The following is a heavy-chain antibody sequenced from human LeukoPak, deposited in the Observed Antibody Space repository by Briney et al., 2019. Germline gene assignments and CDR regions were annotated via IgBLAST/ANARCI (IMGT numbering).Heavy chain of an antibody. J-gene: IGHJ4*02. CDR1: GGSISSYY. Sequence: ASETLSLTCTVSGGSISSYYWSWIRQPPGKGLEWIGYIYYSGSTNYNPSLKSRVTISVDTSKNQFSLKLSSVTAADTAVYYCARDHYYGSGSYYIWGQGTLVTVSS. CDR3: ARDHYYGSGSYYI. V-gene: IGHV4-59*01. CDR2: IYYSGST. D-gene: IGHD3-10*01.